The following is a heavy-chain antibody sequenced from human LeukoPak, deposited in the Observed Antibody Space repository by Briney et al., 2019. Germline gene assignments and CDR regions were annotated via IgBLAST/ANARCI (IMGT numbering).Heavy chain of an antibody. D-gene: IGHD4-17*01. CDR1: GNTFTSYA. J-gene: IGHJ3*02. Sequence: ASVTVSCKASGNTFTSYAIHWVRQAPGQRLEWMGWINAGNGNTKYSQKFQGRVTITRDTSASTAYMELSSLRSEDTAVYYCARLSGDYIAFDMWGQGTMVTVSS. CDR3: ARLSGDYIAFDM. V-gene: IGHV1-3*01. CDR2: INAGNGNT.